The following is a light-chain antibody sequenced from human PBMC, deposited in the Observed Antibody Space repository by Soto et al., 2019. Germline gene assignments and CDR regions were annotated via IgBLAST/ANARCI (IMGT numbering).Light chain of an antibody. J-gene: IGKJ3*01. CDR3: QQSFASPFT. V-gene: IGKV1-39*01. CDR1: QNISRF. CDR2: TAS. Sequence: DIQMTQAPSSLSASIGDRVTISCRASQNISRFLSWYQQKPGKAPNLLIYTASSLQGGVPSRFSASGSGTDFTLTISSLRPEDFAAYSCQQSFASPFTFGPGTRIDIK.